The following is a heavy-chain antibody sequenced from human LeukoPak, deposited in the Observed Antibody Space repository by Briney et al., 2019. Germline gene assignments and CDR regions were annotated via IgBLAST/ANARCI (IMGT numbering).Heavy chain of an antibody. V-gene: IGHV3-23*01. Sequence: GGSLRLSCAASGFTFSSYAMSWVRQAPGKGLEWVSAISGSGGSTYYADSVKGRFTISRDNAKNSLYLQMNSLRAEDTAVYYRARDLGSGSLPIDYWGQGTLVTVSS. J-gene: IGHJ4*02. D-gene: IGHD3-10*01. CDR3: ARDLGSGSLPIDY. CDR1: GFTFSSYA. CDR2: ISGSGGST.